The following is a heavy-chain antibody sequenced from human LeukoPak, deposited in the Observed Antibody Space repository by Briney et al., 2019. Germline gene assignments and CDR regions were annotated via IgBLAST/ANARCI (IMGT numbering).Heavy chain of an antibody. CDR1: GGSISSSSYY. J-gene: IGHJ4*02. V-gene: IGHV4-39*07. D-gene: IGHD3-22*01. Sequence: PSETLSLTCTVSGGSISSSSYYWLWIRQPPGKALEWIGNIYYSWSTYYNPSLKSRVAISVDTTKNQFCLKLSSVTAADTAVYCCARVYYYDSSGYGGVFVDYWGQGTLVTVSS. CDR2: IYYSWST. CDR3: ARVYYYDSSGYGGVFVDY.